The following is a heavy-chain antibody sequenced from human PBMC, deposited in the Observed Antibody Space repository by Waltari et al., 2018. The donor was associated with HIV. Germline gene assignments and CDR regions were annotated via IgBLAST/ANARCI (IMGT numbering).Heavy chain of an antibody. CDR1: GAAYELYP. CDR3: ARGPVAWGVPHNLDWFFDV. CDR2: INESGRI. Sequence: HVHLNKWGPGLLTPWETLSLPLSVYGAAYELYPWDRIRQPPGQRLDWIGEINESGRITLNPSLKSRLTISLDTSKKQFSLRLTSVTAADTGLYYCARGPVAWGVPHNLDWFFDVWGRGTLVTVSS. J-gene: IGHJ2*01. V-gene: IGHV4-34*01. D-gene: IGHD3-10*01.